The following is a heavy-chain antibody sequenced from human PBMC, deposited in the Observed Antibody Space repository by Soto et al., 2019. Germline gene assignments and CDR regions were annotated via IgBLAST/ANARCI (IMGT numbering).Heavy chain of an antibody. CDR3: ARDCPGGDCYYFQH. CDR2: ISSSSSYI. Sequence: GGSLRLSCAASGFTFSSYSMNWVRQDPGKGLEWVSSISSSSSYIYYADSVKGRFTISRDNAKNSLYLQMNSLRAEDTAVYYCARDCPGGDCYYFQHWGQGTLVTVSS. V-gene: IGHV3-21*01. D-gene: IGHD2-21*02. CDR1: GFTFSSYS. J-gene: IGHJ1*01.